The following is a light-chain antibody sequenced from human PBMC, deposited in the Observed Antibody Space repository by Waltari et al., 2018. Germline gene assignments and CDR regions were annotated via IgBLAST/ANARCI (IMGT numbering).Light chain of an antibody. CDR3: TSYTSSSTLV. V-gene: IGLV2-14*03. J-gene: IGLJ2*01. CDR1: SSDVGAYNY. CDR2: DVD. Sequence: QSALTQPASVSGSPGQSITIPCTGTSSDVGAYNYVPWFQHHPGKAPKLIIYDVDKRPSGVSNRFSGSKSGNTASLTISGLQAEDEADYYCTSYTSSSTLVFGGGTKVTVL.